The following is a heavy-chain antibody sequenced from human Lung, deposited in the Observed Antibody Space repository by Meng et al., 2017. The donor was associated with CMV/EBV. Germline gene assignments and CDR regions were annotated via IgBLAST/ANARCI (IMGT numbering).Heavy chain of an antibody. CDR2: IYHSAYT. CDR3: ARGGVDGDTFDL. CDR1: GVSISINNW. J-gene: IGHJ4*02. V-gene: IGHV4-4*01. Sequence: LTCTVSGVSISINNWWSWVRQAPEKGLEWIGEIYHSAYTHYNPSLMSRVTLSVDKSRNQFSLVLTSVTAADTAVYFCARGGVDGDTFDLWGQGSLVTVSS. D-gene: IGHD2-15*01.